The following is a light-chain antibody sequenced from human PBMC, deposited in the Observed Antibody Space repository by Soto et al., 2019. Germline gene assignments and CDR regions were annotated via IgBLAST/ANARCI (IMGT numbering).Light chain of an antibody. V-gene: IGKV1-5*01. J-gene: IGKJ5*01. CDR2: HAY. CDR1: QSVSVW. Sequence: DIQMTQSPSTLSASVGDRVSISCRASQSVSVWLAWYQQKPGKAPKLLIYHAYSLESGVPSRFSGSGSGTDFTLTISRVEPEDFAVYYCQQYGRSLPITFGQGTRLEIK. CDR3: QQYGRSLPIT.